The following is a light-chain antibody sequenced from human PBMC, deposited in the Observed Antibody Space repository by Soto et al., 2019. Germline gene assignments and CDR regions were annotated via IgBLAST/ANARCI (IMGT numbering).Light chain of an antibody. V-gene: IGLV2-14*01. J-gene: IGLJ1*01. Sequence: QSALTQPASVSGSPGQSITISCTGSSSDVGGYNYVSWYQQHPGKAPKLLIYEVSNRPSGVSYRFSGSKSGNTASLTISGLQAEYEADYYCSSHTCSSTPDGFGTGTKLTVL. CDR3: SSHTCSSTPDG. CDR1: SSDVGGYNY. CDR2: EVS.